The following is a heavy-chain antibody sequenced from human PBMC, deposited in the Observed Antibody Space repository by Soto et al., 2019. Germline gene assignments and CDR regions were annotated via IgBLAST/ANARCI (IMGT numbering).Heavy chain of an antibody. Sequence: GGSLRLSCAASGFTFSSYAMHWARQAPGKGLEWVAVISYDGSNKYYADSVKGRFTISRDNSKNTLYLQMNSLRAEDTAVYYCARELYKTILYYYYGMDVWGQGTTVTVSS. CDR2: ISYDGSNK. J-gene: IGHJ6*02. CDR1: GFTFSSYA. V-gene: IGHV3-30-3*01. D-gene: IGHD1-1*01. CDR3: ARELYKTILYYYYGMDV.